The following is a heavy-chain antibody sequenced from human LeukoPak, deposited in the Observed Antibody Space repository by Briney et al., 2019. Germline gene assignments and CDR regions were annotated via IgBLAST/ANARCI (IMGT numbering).Heavy chain of an antibody. CDR3: ARDRWNYDILTITSWFDP. J-gene: IGHJ5*02. D-gene: IGHD3-9*01. V-gene: IGHV3-20*01. CDR2: INWNGGST. CDR1: GFTFDDYG. Sequence: PGGSLRLSCAASGFTFDDYGMSWVRQAPGKGLEWVSGINWNGGSTGYADSVKGRFTISRDNAKNSLYLQMNSLRAEDTALYHCARDRWNYDILTITSWFDPWGQGTLVTVSS.